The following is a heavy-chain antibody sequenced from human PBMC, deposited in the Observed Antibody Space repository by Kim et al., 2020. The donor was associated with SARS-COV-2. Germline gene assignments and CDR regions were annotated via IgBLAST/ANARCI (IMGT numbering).Heavy chain of an antibody. Sequence: ATAYAASLKGRLTMSRDDSKSTAYLQMNSLKTEDTAVYYCTKGTGITLIDWGQGTLVSVSS. CDR3: TKGTGITLID. D-gene: IGHD3-22*01. V-gene: IGHV3-73*01. J-gene: IGHJ4*02. CDR2: AT.